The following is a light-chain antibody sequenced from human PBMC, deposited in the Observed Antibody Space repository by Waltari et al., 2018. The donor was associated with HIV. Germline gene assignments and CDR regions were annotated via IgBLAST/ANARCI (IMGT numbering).Light chain of an antibody. CDR3: QVWDSSTGV. V-gene: IGLV3-9*01. CDR1: NLASKN. CDR2: RDN. J-gene: IGLJ3*02. Sequence: SYELTQPLSVSVALGQTARLTCGGNNLASKNVHWYQQKPGQAPVLVIYRDNIRPSGIPERFSGSNSGNTAILSISRAQAEDEGDYYCQVWDSSTGVFGGGTNLTVL.